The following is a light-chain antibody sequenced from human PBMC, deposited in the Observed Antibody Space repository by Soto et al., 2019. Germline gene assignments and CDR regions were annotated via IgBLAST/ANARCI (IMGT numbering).Light chain of an antibody. V-gene: IGKV2-28*01. CDR3: MQGLQTFYT. CDR2: LGS. Sequence: DIVMTQSPLSLPVTPGEPASISCRSSQSLLHSNGYNYLDWYLQKPGQSPQLLIYLGSNRASGVPDRFSGSGSGTDFTLKISRVEAEDVGVYYCMQGLQTFYTFGPETKLEIK. J-gene: IGKJ2*01. CDR1: QSLLHSNGYNY.